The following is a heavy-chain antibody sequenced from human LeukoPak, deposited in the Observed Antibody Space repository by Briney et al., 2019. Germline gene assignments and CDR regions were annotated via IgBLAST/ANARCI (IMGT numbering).Heavy chain of an antibody. CDR1: GGSFSGYY. CDR2: INHSGST. Sequence: PSETLSLACAVYGGSFSGYYWSWIRQPPGKGLEWIGEINHSGSTNYNPSLKSRVTISVDTSKNQFSLKLSSVTAVDTAVYYCARGFVTMILRYWGQGTLVTVSS. D-gene: IGHD3-22*01. CDR3: ARGFVTMILRY. J-gene: IGHJ4*02. V-gene: IGHV4-34*01.